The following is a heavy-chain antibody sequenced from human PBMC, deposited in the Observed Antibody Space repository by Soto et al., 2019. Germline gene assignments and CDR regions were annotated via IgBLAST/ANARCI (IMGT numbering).Heavy chain of an antibody. J-gene: IGHJ5*02. D-gene: IGHD1-26*01. Sequence: QVQLVQSGAEVKKPGSSVKVSCKASGGTFSSYAISWVRQAPGQGLEWMGGIIPIFGTANYAQKFQGRVTITAGEATSTAYMEVSSLRSEDTAVYYCARRDGIVGATQANWFDPWGQGTLVTVSS. CDR3: ARRDGIVGATQANWFDP. CDR1: GGTFSSYA. CDR2: IIPIFGTA. V-gene: IGHV1-69*12.